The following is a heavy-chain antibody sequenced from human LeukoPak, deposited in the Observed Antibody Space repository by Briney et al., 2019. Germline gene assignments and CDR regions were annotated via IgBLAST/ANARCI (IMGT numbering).Heavy chain of an antibody. V-gene: IGHV4-34*01. CDR2: INHSGST. CDR3: ARVDVGFDY. Sequence: PSETLSLTCAVYGRSFSGYYWSWIRQPPGKGLEWIGEINHSGSTNYNPSLKSRVTISVDTSKNQFSLKLSSVTAADTAVYYCARVDVGFDYWGQGTLVTVSS. D-gene: IGHD1-26*01. CDR1: GRSFSGYY. J-gene: IGHJ4*02.